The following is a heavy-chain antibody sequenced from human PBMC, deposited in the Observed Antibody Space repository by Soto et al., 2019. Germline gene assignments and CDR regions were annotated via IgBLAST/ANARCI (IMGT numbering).Heavy chain of an antibody. CDR2: LYDVDGT. J-gene: IGHJ3*01. V-gene: IGHV3-53*01. CDR1: GLTVSGKKY. D-gene: IGHD1-1*01. CDR3: ASWHEREHAYDV. Sequence: DVQLVESGGGLIQPGESLRLSCAAFGLTVSGKKYVAWVRQAPGKGLEWVSALYDVDGTYYADSVKGRFTTSRDSSKTTVYLQMNDLRHDDTAVYYCASWHEREHAYDVWGQGTTVTVSS.